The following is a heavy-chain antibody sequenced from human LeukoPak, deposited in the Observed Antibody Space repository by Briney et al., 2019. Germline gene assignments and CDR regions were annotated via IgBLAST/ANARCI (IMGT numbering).Heavy chain of an antibody. V-gene: IGHV4-39*01. D-gene: IGHD1-14*01. J-gene: IGHJ4*02. CDR3: ARHDVYRDYFDY. Sequence: KPSETLSLTCTVSGGSISSSSYHWGWIRQPPGKGLEWIGSIYYGGNTYYNPSLKSRVTISVDTSRNQFSLKLSSVTAADTAVYYCARHDVYRDYFDYWGQGTLVTVSS. CDR1: GGSISSSSYH. CDR2: IYYGGNT.